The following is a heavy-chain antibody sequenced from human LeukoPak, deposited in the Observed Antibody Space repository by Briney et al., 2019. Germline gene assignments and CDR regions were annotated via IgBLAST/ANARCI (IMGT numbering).Heavy chain of an antibody. V-gene: IGHV3-21*01. Sequence: PGRSLTLSCAASEFTFTTYGMHWVRQAPGKGLEWVSSISSGSGYIYCADSVKGRFTISRDNTKNSLYLQMNSLRAEDTAVYYCARDSGSYYAFDYWGQGTLVTVSS. J-gene: IGHJ4*02. CDR1: EFTFTTYG. CDR3: ARDSGSYYAFDY. CDR2: ISSGSGYI. D-gene: IGHD1-26*01.